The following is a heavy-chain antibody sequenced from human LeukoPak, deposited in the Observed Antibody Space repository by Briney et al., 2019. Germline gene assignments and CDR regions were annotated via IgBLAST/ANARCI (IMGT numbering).Heavy chain of an antibody. Sequence: SQTLSLTCAVSGGSVSSGGYSWSWIRQPPGKGLEWIGYIYYSGSTYYNPSLKSRVTISVDTSKNQFSLKLSSVTAADTAVYYCARAVRYITMFGGVDSWGQGTLVTVSS. V-gene: IGHV4-31*11. CDR2: IYYSGST. D-gene: IGHD3-10*01. CDR3: ARAVRYITMFGGVDS. CDR1: GGSVSSGGYS. J-gene: IGHJ4*02.